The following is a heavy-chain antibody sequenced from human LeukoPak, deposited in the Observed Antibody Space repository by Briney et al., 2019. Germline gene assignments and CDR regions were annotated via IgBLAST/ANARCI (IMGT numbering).Heavy chain of an antibody. CDR3: ARGGGRYSNS. V-gene: IGHV1-2*02. Sequence: ASVKVSCRASGYTFTDYYVYWVRQAPGQGLEWMGWINPNSGGTFSAQNFQGRVTMTRDTSLSTAYMELSRLRSDDTAVYYCARGGGRYSNSWGQGALVTVSS. CDR2: INPNSGGT. J-gene: IGHJ4*02. D-gene: IGHD1-26*01. CDR1: GYTFTDYY.